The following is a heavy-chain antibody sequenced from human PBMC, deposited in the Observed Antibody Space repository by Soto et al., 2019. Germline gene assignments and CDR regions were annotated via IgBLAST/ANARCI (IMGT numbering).Heavy chain of an antibody. V-gene: IGHV4-39*01. CDR3: VXYDRINMKPYSPEGFHI. CDR1: GDSISSSNSH. Sequence: SETLSLTCTVSGDSISSSNSHWGWTRQPPGKGLEYIGSVYYGGAIFYSGNIYYNPSLKSRVTISVDTSKNQFSLRLSSVTAADTGVYYCVXYDRINMKPYSPEGFHIWGQGTMVTVSS. J-gene: IGHJ3*02. D-gene: IGHD3-3*02. CDR2: VYYGGAIFYSGNI.